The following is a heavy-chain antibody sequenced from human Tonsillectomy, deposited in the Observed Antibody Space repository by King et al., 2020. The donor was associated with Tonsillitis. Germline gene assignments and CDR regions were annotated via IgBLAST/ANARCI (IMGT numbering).Heavy chain of an antibody. CDR2: ITSSGST. D-gene: IGHD3-22*01. V-gene: IGHV3-48*02. J-gene: IGHJ5*02. Sequence: VQLVESGGGWVQPGGSLRLSCAASGFTFSSNSMNWVRQAPGKGLEWISYITSSGSTMYADSVRGRFTISRDNANNSLSLQMNSLREEDTAMYYCAREGNYFETYFWFDHWGQGILVTVPS. CDR1: GFTFSSNS. CDR3: AREGNYFETYFWFDH.